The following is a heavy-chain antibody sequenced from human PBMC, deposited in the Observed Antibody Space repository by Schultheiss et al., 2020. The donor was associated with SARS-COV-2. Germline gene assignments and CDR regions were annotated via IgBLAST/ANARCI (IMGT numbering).Heavy chain of an antibody. J-gene: IGHJ4*02. CDR1: GFTFSSYS. CDR2: ISYDGSNK. Sequence: GESLKISCAGSGFTFSSYSMNWVRQAPGKGLEWVAVISYDGSNKYYADSVKGRFTISRDNAKNSLYLQMNSLRAEDTAVYYCAKDRYSGSSDFDYWGQGTLVTVS. D-gene: IGHD1-26*01. CDR3: AKDRYSGSSDFDY. V-gene: IGHV3-30*18.